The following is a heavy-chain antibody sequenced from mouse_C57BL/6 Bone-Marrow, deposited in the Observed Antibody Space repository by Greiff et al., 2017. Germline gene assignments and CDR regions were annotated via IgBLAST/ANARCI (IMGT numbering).Heavy chain of an antibody. J-gene: IGHJ4*01. CDR1: GFNIKDDY. V-gene: IGHV14-4*01. CDR3: TTSTVVAGYYAMDY. D-gene: IGHD1-1*01. Sequence: VQLQQSGAELVRPGASVKLSCTASGFNIKDDYMHWVKQRPEQGLEWIGWIDPENGDTEYASKFQGKATITADPSSNTAYLQLSSLTSEDTAVYYCTTSTVVAGYYAMDYWGQGTSVTVSS. CDR2: IDPENGDT.